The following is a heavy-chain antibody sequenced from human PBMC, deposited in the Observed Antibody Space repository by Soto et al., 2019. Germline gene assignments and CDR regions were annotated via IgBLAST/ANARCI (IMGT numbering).Heavy chain of an antibody. J-gene: IGHJ4*02. V-gene: IGHV4-31*03. Sequence: QVQLQESGPGLVKPSQTLSLTCTVSGGSISSGGYYWSWIRQHPGKGLEWIGYIYYSVSTYYNPSLKSRVTISVDTSKNQFSLKLSSVTAADTAVYYCARGGDNWNPLPTLDYWGQGTLVTVSS. CDR3: ARGGDNWNPLPTLDY. D-gene: IGHD1-20*01. CDR2: IYYSVST. CDR1: GGSISSGGYY.